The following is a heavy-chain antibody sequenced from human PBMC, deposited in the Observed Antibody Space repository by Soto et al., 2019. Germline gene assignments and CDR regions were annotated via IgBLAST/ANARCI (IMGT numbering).Heavy chain of an antibody. CDR2: IYPGDSDT. CDR1: GYSFTSYC. Sequence: PGESLKISCKGSGYSFTSYCIGLVVQMPGKGLEWMGIIYPGDSDTRYSPSFQGQVTISADKSISTAYLQWSSLKASDTAMYYCAREDLEAVRSFDYWGQGTLVTVSS. D-gene: IGHD6-25*01. J-gene: IGHJ4*02. V-gene: IGHV5-51*01. CDR3: AREDLEAVRSFDY.